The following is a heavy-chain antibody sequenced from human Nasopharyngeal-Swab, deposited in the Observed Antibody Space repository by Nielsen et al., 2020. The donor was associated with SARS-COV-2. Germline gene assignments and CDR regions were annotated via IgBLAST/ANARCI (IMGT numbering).Heavy chain of an antibody. Sequence: SVKVSCKTYGGTFSTYAISWVRQAPGQGLEWMGRIIPLFGIANYAQKFQGRVTITADKSTSTAYMELSSLRSEDTAVYYCAREAGDSSGYTLVFWDSWGQGTLVTVTS. CDR2: IIPLFGIA. CDR1: GGTFSTYA. V-gene: IGHV1-69*04. J-gene: IGHJ4*02. D-gene: IGHD3-22*01. CDR3: AREAGDSSGYTLVFWDS.